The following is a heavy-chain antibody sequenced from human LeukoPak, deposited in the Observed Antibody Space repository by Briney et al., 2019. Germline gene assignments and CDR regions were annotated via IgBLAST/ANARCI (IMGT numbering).Heavy chain of an antibody. CDR2: INQDGSER. V-gene: IGHV3-7*01. J-gene: IGHJ4*02. CDR3: ARARPNVVVGPPAAHFAY. D-gene: IGHD6-6*01. Sequence: PGGSLRLSCVASGFTFSSYCMSWVRQAPGKGLEWVANINQDGSERYQVDSVKGRFTISRDNAQKSLYLQMNSLRAEDTAVYYCARARPNVVVGPPAAHFAYWGQGALVTVS. CDR1: GFTFSSYC.